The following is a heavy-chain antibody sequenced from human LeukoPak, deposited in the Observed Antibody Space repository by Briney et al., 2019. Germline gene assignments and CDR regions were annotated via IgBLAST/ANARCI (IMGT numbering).Heavy chain of an antibody. CDR1: GFTFSSYS. Sequence: NPGGSLRLSCAASGFTFSSYSMNWVRQAPGKGLEWVSSISSSSSYIYYADSVKGRFTISRDNAKNSLYLQMNSLRAGDTAVYYCARDRRDLAYYYDSSGHFDYWGQGTLVTVSS. J-gene: IGHJ4*02. D-gene: IGHD3-22*01. CDR2: ISSSSSYI. CDR3: ARDRRDLAYYYDSSGHFDY. V-gene: IGHV3-21*01.